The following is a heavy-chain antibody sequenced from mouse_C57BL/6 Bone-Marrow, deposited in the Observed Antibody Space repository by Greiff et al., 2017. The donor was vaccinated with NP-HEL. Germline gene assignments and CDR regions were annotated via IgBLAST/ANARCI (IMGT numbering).Heavy chain of an antibody. CDR1: GFTFSSYT. V-gene: IGHV5-9*01. J-gene: IGHJ3*01. D-gene: IGHD1-1*01. CDR3: ARPHYGSSRDWFAY. CDR2: ISGGGGNT. Sequence: EVKLMESGGGLVKPGGSLKLSCAASGFTFSSYTMSWVRQTPEKRLEWVATISGGGGNTYYPDSVKGRFTISRDNAKNTLYLQMSSLRSEDTALYYCARPHYGSSRDWFAYWGQGTLVTVSA.